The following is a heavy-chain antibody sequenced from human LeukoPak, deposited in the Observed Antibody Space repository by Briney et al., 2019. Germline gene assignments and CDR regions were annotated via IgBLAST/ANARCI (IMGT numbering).Heavy chain of an antibody. V-gene: IGHV3-23*01. CDR1: GFTFSAYA. D-gene: IGHD2-15*01. Sequence: GGSLRLSCAATGFTFSAYAMSWVRQAPGKGLEWVSTVSTSGGSTYYADSVKGRFTISRDNSKNTQYLQMNSLRAEDTAIYYWLGCCSGGRCYSGGHWGQGTLVTVSS. CDR3: LGCCSGGRCYSGGH. CDR2: VSTSGGST. J-gene: IGHJ4*02.